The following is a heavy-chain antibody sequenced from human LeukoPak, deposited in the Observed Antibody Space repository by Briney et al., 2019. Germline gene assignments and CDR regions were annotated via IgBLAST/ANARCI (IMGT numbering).Heavy chain of an antibody. D-gene: IGHD2-15*01. CDR2: ISAYNGNT. CDR1: GYTFTSYG. V-gene: IGHV1-18*01. J-gene: IGHJ5*02. CDR3: ARDRGIGGYCSGGSCYINWFDP. Sequence: ASVKVSCKASGYTFTSYGISWVRQAPGQGLEWMGWISAYNGNTNYAQKLQGRVTMTTDTSTSTAYMELRSLRSDDTAVYYCARDRGIGGYCSGGSCYINWFDPWGQGTLVTVSS.